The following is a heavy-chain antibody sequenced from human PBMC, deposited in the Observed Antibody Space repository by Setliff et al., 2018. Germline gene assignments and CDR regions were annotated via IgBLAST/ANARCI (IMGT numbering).Heavy chain of an antibody. D-gene: IGHD1-1*01. CDR1: GYSFSDFY. V-gene: IGHV1-69-2*01. CDR2: IDPRDDFT. J-gene: IGHJ4*02. Sequence: ASVKVSCKASGYSFSDFYMHWVRQVPGEGLEALGRIDPRDDFTVYAERFKDRLTITADTSTDTSYMEMSSLRFEDTAVYYCAMDYGPTGTPYHWGQETPVTVSS. CDR3: AMDYGPTGTPYH.